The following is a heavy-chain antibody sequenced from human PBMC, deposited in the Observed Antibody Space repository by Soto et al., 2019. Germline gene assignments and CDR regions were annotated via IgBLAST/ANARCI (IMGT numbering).Heavy chain of an antibody. CDR3: ARDFCGGDCYHFDY. CDR2: IWYDGSKS. V-gene: IGHV3-33*01. J-gene: IGHJ4*02. D-gene: IGHD2-21*02. CDR1: RFTFSRYG. Sequence: VGSLRLSCAASRFTFSRYGMHWVRQAPGKGLEWVAVIWYDGSKSYYADSVKGRFTISRDNSKNTLYLQMNSLRAEDTAVYYCARDFCGGDCYHFDYWGQGTLVTVSS.